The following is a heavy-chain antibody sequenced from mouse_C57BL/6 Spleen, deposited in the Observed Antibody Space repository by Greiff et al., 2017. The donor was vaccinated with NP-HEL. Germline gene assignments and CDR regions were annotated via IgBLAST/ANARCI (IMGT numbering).Heavy chain of an antibody. D-gene: IGHD1-1*01. CDR1: GFTFSDYG. CDR3: ARKLRTGAMDY. Sequence: DVQLVESGGGLVKPGGSLKLSCAASGFTFSDYGMHWVRQAPEKGLEWVAYISSGSSTIYYADTVKGRFTISRDNAKNTLFLQMTSLRSEDTAMYYCARKLRTGAMDYWGQGTSVTVSS. J-gene: IGHJ4*01. CDR2: ISSGSSTI. V-gene: IGHV5-17*01.